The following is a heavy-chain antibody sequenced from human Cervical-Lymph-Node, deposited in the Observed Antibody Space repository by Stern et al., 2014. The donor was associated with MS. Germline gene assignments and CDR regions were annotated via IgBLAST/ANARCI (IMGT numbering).Heavy chain of an antibody. CDR2: ISWSSGTI. Sequence: EVQLVESGGGLVQPGRSLRLSCAASGFTFDNYAMHWVRQAPGKGLEWVSGISWSSGTIGYADSVKGRFTISRDNAKNSLYLQMNSLRVDDTALYYCAKGSGSGWIYYFYGGRLGPRDHGHRLL. CDR3: AKGSGSGWIYYFYGGR. CDR1: GFTFDNYA. V-gene: IGHV3-9*01. J-gene: IGHJ6*02. D-gene: IGHD6-19*01.